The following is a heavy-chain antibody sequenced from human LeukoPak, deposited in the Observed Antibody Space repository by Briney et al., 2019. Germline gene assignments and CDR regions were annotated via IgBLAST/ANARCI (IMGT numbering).Heavy chain of an antibody. CDR3: ARARLGKRIVGAGWFDP. Sequence: ASVKVSCKASGYTFTGYYMHWVRQAPGQGLEWMGWINPNSGGTNYAQKFQGRVTMTGDTSISTAYMELSRLRSDDTAVYYCARARLGKRIVGAGWFDPWGQGTLVTVSS. J-gene: IGHJ5*02. CDR1: GYTFTGYY. CDR2: INPNSGGT. D-gene: IGHD1-26*01. V-gene: IGHV1-2*02.